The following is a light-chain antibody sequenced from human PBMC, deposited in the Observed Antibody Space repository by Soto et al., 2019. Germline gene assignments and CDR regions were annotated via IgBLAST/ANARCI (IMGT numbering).Light chain of an antibody. Sequence: IQMTQSPSSLSASVGDRVTISCRASETIGNYVNWYQHRPGKAPNLLISAASFLQSGVPSRFSGIVSETHFTLTINNLQPEDFATYYCHLTHNTLIYTFGPGTKVDIK. CDR3: HLTHNTLIYT. J-gene: IGKJ2*01. CDR2: AAS. CDR1: ETIGNY. V-gene: IGKV1-39*01.